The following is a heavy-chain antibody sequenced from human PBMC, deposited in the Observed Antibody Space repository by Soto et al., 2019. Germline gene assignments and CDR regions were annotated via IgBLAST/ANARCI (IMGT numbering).Heavy chain of an antibody. CDR1: GGSFSGYY. Sequence: QVQLQQWGAGLLKPSETLSLTCAVYGGSFSGYYWSWIRQPPGKGLEWIGEINHSGSTNYNPSLKSRVTISVDTSKNQFSLKLSSVTAADTAVYYCARAKYYDIWSGKITGYFDYWGQGTLVTVSS. CDR3: ARAKYYDIWSGKITGYFDY. J-gene: IGHJ4*02. V-gene: IGHV4-34*01. D-gene: IGHD3-3*01. CDR2: INHSGST.